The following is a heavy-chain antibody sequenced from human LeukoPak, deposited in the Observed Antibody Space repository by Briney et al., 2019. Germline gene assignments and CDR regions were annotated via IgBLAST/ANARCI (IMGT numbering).Heavy chain of an antibody. Sequence: ASVKVSCKTSGYTFTDYYMHWVRQAPGQGLQWMGWINPASGGTNYAQKFQGRVTMTRAASITTAYMELSILTSDDTAVYYCARGAGTPSSTSYNCFDPWGQGTLVTVS. CDR3: ARGAGTPSSTSYNCFDP. CDR2: INPASGGT. D-gene: IGHD2-2*01. V-gene: IGHV1-2*02. J-gene: IGHJ5*02. CDR1: GYTFTDYY.